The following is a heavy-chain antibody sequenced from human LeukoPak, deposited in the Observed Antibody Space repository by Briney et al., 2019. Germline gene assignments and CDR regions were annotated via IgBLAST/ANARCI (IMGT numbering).Heavy chain of an antibody. CDR1: GFTFSSYS. CDR2: ISSSSSYI. D-gene: IGHD2-21*01. Sequence: GGSLRLSCAASGFTFSSYSMNWVRQAPGKGLEWVSSISSSSSYIHYADSVKGRFTISRDNAKNSLYLQMNRLRAEDTAVYYCAAQIPRFDYWGQGTLVTVSS. CDR3: AAQIPRFDY. V-gene: IGHV3-21*01. J-gene: IGHJ4*02.